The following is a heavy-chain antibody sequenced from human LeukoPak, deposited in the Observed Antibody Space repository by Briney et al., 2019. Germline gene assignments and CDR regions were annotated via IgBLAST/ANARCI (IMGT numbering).Heavy chain of an antibody. Sequence: GGSLRLSCAASGFTFSSYGMHWVRQAPGKGLEWVAFIRYDGSNKYYADSVKGRFTISRDNSKNTLYLQVNSLRAEDTAVYYCASDYYDYIWGTQGDYWGQGTLVTVSS. J-gene: IGHJ4*02. CDR3: ASDYYDYIWGTQGDY. CDR1: GFTFSSYG. V-gene: IGHV3-30*02. D-gene: IGHD3-16*01. CDR2: IRYDGSNK.